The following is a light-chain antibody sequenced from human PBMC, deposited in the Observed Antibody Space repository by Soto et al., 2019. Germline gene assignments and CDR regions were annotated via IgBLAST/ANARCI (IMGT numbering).Light chain of an antibody. CDR1: SNDVGGYNY. J-gene: IGLJ1*01. CDR3: CSYAGGSYV. Sequence: QPVLTQPRSVSGSPGQSVTISCTGTSNDVGGYNYVSWYQHHPGKAPKLMIYDVSKRPSGVPDRFSGSKSGNTASLTISGLQAGDEADYYCCSYAGGSYVFGTGTKLNVL. V-gene: IGLV2-11*01. CDR2: DVS.